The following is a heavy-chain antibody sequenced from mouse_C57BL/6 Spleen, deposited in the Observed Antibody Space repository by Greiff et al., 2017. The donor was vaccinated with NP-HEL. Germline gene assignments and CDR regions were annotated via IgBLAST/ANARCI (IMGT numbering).Heavy chain of an antibody. CDR2: IYPGDGDP. CDR1: GSAFSSYW. J-gene: IGHJ1*03. V-gene: IGHV1-80*01. Sequence: QVQLQQSGAELVKPGASVKISCKASGSAFSSYWMNWVKQRPGRGLEWIGQIYPGDGDPNYNGKFKGKATLTADKSSSTAYMQLSSLTSEDSAVYFCAYYYGSSYNWYFDVWGTGTTVTVSS. CDR3: AYYYGSSYNWYFDV. D-gene: IGHD1-1*01.